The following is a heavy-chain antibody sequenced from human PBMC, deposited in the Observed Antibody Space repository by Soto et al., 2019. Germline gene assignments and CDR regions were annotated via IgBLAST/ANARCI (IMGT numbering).Heavy chain of an antibody. Sequence: GGSLRLSCAASGFTFSSYGMHWVRQAPGKGLEWVAVISYDGSNKYYADSVKGRFTISRDNSKNTLYLQMNSLRAEDTAVYYCARSHGSSWYNYFDHWGQGTLVTVSS. CDR2: ISYDGSNK. CDR1: GFTFSSYG. D-gene: IGHD6-13*01. J-gene: IGHJ4*02. CDR3: ARSHGSSWYNYFDH. V-gene: IGHV3-30*03.